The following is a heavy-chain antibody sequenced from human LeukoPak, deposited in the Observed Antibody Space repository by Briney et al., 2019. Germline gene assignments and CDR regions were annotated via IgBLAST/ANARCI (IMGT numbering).Heavy chain of an antibody. CDR1: GVIFS. CDR2: IIPRLDTT. J-gene: IGHJ4*02. Sequence: GSSVKVSCKASGVIFSINWVRQAHGQGLEWMGRIIPRLDTTNYAQKFQGRVTITADKSTDTVYMGLRSLRSDDTAVYYCARDTSYYYGSGSYFPFDYWGQGTLVTVSS. CDR3: ARDTSYYYGSGSYFPFDY. D-gene: IGHD3-10*01. V-gene: IGHV1-69*08.